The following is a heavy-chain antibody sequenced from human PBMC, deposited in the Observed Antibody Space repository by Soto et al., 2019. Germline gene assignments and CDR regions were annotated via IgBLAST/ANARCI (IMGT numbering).Heavy chain of an antibody. CDR1: GFTVSSNY. D-gene: IGHD3-10*01. J-gene: IGHJ6*03. V-gene: IGHV3-53*04. Sequence: GGSLRLSCAASGFTVSSNYMSWVRQAPGKGLEWVSVIYGGGRTYYADSGKGRFTISRHNSKNTLYLQMNSLRAEDTAVYYCARGLSGGSGNYYYYYMDVWGKGTTVTVSS. CDR3: ARGLSGGSGNYYYYYMDV. CDR2: IYGGGRT.